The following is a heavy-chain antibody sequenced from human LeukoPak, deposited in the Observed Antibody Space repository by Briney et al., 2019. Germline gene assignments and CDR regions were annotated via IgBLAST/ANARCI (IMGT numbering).Heavy chain of an antibody. D-gene: IGHD5-18*01. CDR3: ARHTEDTAMVIRFDP. J-gene: IGHJ5*02. V-gene: IGHV1-8*01. CDR1: GYTFTSYD. CDR2: MNPNSGNA. Sequence: ASVKVSCKASGYTFTSYDLNWVRQATGQALEWMGWMNPNSGNAGYAQKFHGRVTMTRNTSISTAYMELSSLSSEDTAVYYCARHTEDTAMVIRFDPWGQGTLVTVSS.